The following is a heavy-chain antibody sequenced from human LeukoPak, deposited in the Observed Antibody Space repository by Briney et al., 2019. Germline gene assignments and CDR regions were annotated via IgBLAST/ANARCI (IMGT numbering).Heavy chain of an antibody. Sequence: GGSLRLSCAVSGYTFSDHYIDWVRQAPGKGLEWVSVIGGSNGITFYVGSVKGRFTISRDNSNDTLYLQMNSLRAEDTGVYYCAKDHYWSIDYWGRGTLVTVSS. CDR3: AKDHYWSIDY. D-gene: IGHD3-3*01. CDR1: GYTFSDHY. J-gene: IGHJ4*02. V-gene: IGHV3-23*01. CDR2: IGGSNGIT.